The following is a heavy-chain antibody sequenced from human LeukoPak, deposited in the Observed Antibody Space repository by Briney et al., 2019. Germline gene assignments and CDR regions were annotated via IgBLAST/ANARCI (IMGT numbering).Heavy chain of an antibody. CDR2: INPNSGGT. CDR3: ARGLTSLRERIFFDP. V-gene: IGHV1-2*02. Sequence: ASVKVSCKASGYTFTGYNMHWVRQAPGQGLEWMGWINPNSGGTNYAQKFQGRVTMTRDTSITTAYMEVSRLRSDDTAVYYCARGLTSLRERIFFDPWGQGTLSPSPQ. D-gene: IGHD3-16*01. J-gene: IGHJ5*02. CDR1: GYTFTGYN.